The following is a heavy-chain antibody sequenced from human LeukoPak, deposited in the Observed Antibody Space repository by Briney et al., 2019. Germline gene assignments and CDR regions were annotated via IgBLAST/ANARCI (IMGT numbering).Heavy chain of an antibody. D-gene: IGHD2/OR15-2a*01. Sequence: GSLRLSCAASGFTFSNYDMHWVRQAPGKGLEWVSGIGTAGDTCYPGSVKGRFTISRENAKNSLYLQMNSLRAGDTAVYYCVAALWGRNYWGQGTLVTVSS. J-gene: IGHJ4*02. CDR2: IGTAGDT. V-gene: IGHV3-13*04. CDR3: VAALWGRNY. CDR1: GFTFSNYD.